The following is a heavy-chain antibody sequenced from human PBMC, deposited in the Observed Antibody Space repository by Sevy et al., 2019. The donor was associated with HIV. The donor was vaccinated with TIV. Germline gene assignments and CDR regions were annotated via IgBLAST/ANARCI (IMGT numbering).Heavy chain of an antibody. D-gene: IGHD4-17*01. CDR3: TRALATVVTPEYYFDY. J-gene: IGHJ4*02. CDR2: IRRNSYEPYGGTT. V-gene: IGHV3-49*03. CDR1: GFTFGDYA. Sequence: GGSLRLSCTASGFTFGDYAMSWFRQAPGMGLEWVAFIRRNSYEPYGGTTEYAASVKGRFTISRDDSKSIAYLQMNSLKTEDTAFYYCTRALATVVTPEYYFDYWGQGTLVTVSS.